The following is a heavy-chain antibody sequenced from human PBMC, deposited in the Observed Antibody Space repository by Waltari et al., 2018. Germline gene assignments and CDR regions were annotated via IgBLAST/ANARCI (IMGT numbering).Heavy chain of an antibody. CDR3: ARDGDYGGNAPSDY. V-gene: IGHV1-69*16. CDR2: IIPTLGIA. D-gene: IGHD2-15*01. CDR1: GGSFGSYS. Sequence: QVQLVQSGAEVKKPGSSVKVSCRASGGSFGSYSINLVRQVPGQGLEWMGGIIPTLGIADYAPKFQDRVTISADEFTRTAYMEVRSLLPEDTAVYYCARDGDYGGNAPSDYWGQGTLVTVSS. J-gene: IGHJ4*02.